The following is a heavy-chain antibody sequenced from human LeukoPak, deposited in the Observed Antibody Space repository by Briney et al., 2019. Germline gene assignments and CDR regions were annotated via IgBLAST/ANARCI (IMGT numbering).Heavy chain of an antibody. D-gene: IGHD4-23*01. V-gene: IGHV1-69*02. J-gene: IGHJ4*02. Sequence: SVKVSCKASGGTFSSETISWVRQAPEQGLEWMGRIIPILGITNYAQKFQGRVTITADKSTSTAYMELGSLRSDDTAVYYCARTRYDYGGLDYWGQGTLVTVSS. CDR3: ARTRYDYGGLDY. CDR1: GGTFSSET. CDR2: IIPILGIT.